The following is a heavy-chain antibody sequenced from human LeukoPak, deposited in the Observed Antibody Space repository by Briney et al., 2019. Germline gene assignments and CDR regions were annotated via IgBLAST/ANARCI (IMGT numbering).Heavy chain of an antibody. CDR3: ARDHYYNLDY. CDR2: INSDGSTT. J-gene: IGHJ4*02. Sequence: GGSLRLSCAASGFAFSNTWMHWVRRAPGKGLVRVSHINSDGSTTSYAGSVKGRFTISRDNAKNTLYLQMNSLRAEDTAVYYCARDHYYNLDYWGQGTLVTVSS. V-gene: IGHV3-74*01. CDR1: GFAFSNTW. D-gene: IGHD1-26*01.